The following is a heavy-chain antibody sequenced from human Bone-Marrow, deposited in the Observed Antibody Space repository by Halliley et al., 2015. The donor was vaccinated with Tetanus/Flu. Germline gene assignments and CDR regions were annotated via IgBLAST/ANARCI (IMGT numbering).Heavy chain of an antibody. CDR2: IYYSGSTNT. CDR3: ARHSVSRAWSFGPPPRLYCLDC. Sequence: LSLTCTVSGGSIRSSSYHWGWIRQPPGKGLEWIGSIYYSGSTNTNYNPSLKRRVTMSVDTSKNQFSLKLSSVSAADTATYYCARHSVSRAWSFGPPPRLYCLDCWGQGTLVTVSS. J-gene: IGHJ4*02. D-gene: IGHD6-19*01. CDR1: GGSIRSSSYH. V-gene: IGHV4-39*01.